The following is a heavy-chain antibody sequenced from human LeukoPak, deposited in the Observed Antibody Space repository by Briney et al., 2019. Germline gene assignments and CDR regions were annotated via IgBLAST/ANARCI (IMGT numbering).Heavy chain of an antibody. CDR3: AKASGVPWADYAFDI. CDR2: ISYDGSNK. D-gene: IGHD3-10*01. J-gene: IGHJ3*02. V-gene: IGHV3-30*18. Sequence: GGSLRLSCAASGFTFSSYGMHWVRQAPGKGLEWVAVISYDGSNKYYEDSVKGRFTISRDSSKNTLYLQMNSLRAVDTAVYYCAKASGVPWADYAFDIWGQGTMVTVSS. CDR1: GFTFSSYG.